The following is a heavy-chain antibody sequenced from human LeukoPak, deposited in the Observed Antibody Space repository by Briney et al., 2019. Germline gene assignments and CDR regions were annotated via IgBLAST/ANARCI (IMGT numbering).Heavy chain of an antibody. D-gene: IGHD6-19*01. Sequence: PGGSLRLSCAASGFTFSSYAMSWVRQAPGKGLEWVSAISGSGGSTYYADSVKGRFTISRDNSKNTLYLQMNSLRAEDAAVYYCAKVPLYSSGPLRGYYFDYWGQGTLVTVSS. V-gene: IGHV3-23*01. CDR2: ISGSGGST. CDR1: GFTFSSYA. CDR3: AKVPLYSSGPLRGYYFDY. J-gene: IGHJ4*02.